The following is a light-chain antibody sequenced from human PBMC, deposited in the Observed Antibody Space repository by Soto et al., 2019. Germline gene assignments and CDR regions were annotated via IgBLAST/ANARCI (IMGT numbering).Light chain of an antibody. CDR1: SNDVGGYNY. J-gene: IGLJ1*01. CDR2: EVS. Sequence: QSALTQPACVSLSPGHSITISCTGSSNDVGGYNYVSWYQQHPGQAPKLIIYEVSDRPSGVSPRFSGSKSGNTASLTISGLQVEDEADYFCTSYTSTIPYVFGSGTKVTVL. CDR3: TSYTSTIPYV. V-gene: IGLV2-14*01.